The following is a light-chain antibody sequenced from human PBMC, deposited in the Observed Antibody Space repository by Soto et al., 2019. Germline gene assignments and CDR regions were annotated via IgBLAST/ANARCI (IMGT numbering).Light chain of an antibody. CDR2: DAF. CDR3: QQYNDNWPT. Sequence: IVMTLSTATMSVLSGGRAPLSCRARQSVSSYLAWYQQKPGQAPRLLIFDAFNRATGFPARFSGGGSGTEFTLTINGLQSEDFAVYYCQQYNDNWPTFGQRGKVDVK. CDR1: QSVSSY. V-gene: IGKV3-15*01. J-gene: IGKJ1*01.